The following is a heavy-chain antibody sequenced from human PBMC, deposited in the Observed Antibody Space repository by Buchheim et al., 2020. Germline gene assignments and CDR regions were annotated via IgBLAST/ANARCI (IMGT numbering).Heavy chain of an antibody. CDR2: INSDGSST. CDR3: ARGPWQQLVISDYYGMDV. V-gene: IGHV3-74*01. D-gene: IGHD6-13*01. Sequence: EVQLVESGGGLVQPGGSLRLSCAASGFTFSSYWMHWVRQAPGKGLVWVSRINSDGSSTSYADSVKGRFTISRDNAKNTLYLQMNSLRAEDMAVYYCARGPWQQLVISDYYGMDVWGQGTT. CDR1: GFTFSSYW. J-gene: IGHJ6*02.